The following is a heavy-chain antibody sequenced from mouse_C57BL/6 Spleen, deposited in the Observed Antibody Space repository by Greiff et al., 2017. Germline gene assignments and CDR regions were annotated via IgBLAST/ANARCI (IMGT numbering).Heavy chain of an antibody. D-gene: IGHD3-1*01. CDR2: ISNGGGST. J-gene: IGHJ4*01. V-gene: IGHV5-12*01. CDR3: ARQGYVCYYAMDY. CDR1: GFTFSDYY. Sequence: EVQLVQSGGGLVQPGASLKLSCAASGFTFSDYYMYWVRQTPEKRLEWVAYISNGGGSTYYPDTVKGRFTISRDNAKTTLYLQVSRLKSEDTAMYYCARQGYVCYYAMDYWGQGTSVTVSS.